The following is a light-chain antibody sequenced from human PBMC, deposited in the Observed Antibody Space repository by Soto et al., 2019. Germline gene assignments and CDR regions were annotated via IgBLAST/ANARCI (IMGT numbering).Light chain of an antibody. J-gene: IGKJ1*01. CDR1: QTISSW. Sequence: IPITPSSSPPFGSVRDRGTTPFPASQTISSWLAWYQQKPGEAPKLLIYDASALPRGVPSRFSGSGSGTKFTLTIASLQPDDFATYYCQQYETFSGTFGPGTKVDIK. CDR3: QQYETFSGT. CDR2: DAS. V-gene: IGKV1-5*01.